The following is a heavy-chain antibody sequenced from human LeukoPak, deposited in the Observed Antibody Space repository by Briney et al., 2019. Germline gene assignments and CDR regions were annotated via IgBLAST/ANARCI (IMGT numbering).Heavy chain of an antibody. J-gene: IGHJ4*02. CDR2: INPNSGGT. V-gene: IGHV1-2*04. Sequence: GASVKVSCKASGYTFTGYYMHWVRQALGQGLEWMGWINPNSGGTNYAQKFQGWVTMTRDTSISTAYMELSRLRSDDTAVYYCARTSSGWYPADPFDYWGQGTLVTVSS. CDR3: ARTSSGWYPADPFDY. D-gene: IGHD6-19*01. CDR1: GYTFTGYY.